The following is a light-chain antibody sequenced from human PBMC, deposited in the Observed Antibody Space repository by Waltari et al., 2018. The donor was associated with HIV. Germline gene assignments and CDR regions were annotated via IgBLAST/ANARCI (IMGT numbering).Light chain of an antibody. CDR3: QQFNSVPLT. CDR1: QGIDSS. Sequence: DVQLTQSPSFLSASVGDRVTITCRASQGIDSSLAWYQQKSGKAPKLLIYSASTLQSGVPSRFTGSGSWTEFTLTISDLQPEDFAIYFCQQFNSVPLTFGGGTMVAI. CDR2: SAS. V-gene: IGKV1-9*01. J-gene: IGKJ4*01.